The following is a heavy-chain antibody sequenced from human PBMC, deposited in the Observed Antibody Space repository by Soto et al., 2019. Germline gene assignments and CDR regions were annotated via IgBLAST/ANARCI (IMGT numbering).Heavy chain of an antibody. J-gene: IGHJ6*02. D-gene: IGHD2-2*01. CDR2: INPNGGIT. Sequence: ASVKVSCKASGYTLTSYYLHWVRQAPGQGPEWMGIINPNGGITNDAQKFQDRVTMTSDTSTSTVYMELSSLRSEDTAVYYCARGISTTRYYYYYGMDVWGQGTTVTVSS. CDR3: ARGISTTRYYYYYGMDV. V-gene: IGHV1-46*01. CDR1: GYTLTSYY.